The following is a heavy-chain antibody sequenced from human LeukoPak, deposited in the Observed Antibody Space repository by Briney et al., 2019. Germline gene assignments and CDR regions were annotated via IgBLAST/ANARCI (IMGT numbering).Heavy chain of an antibody. CDR1: GFTFSSYG. CDR3: AKDPVGYFDSGYSHYFDY. D-gene: IGHD3-9*01. J-gene: IGHJ4*02. V-gene: IGHV3-30*18. CDR2: ISYDGSNK. Sequence: GGSLRLSCAASGFTFSSYGMHWVRQAPGKGLEWVAVISYDGSNKYYADSVKGRFTISRDNSKNTLYLQMNSLRAEDTAVYYCAKDPVGYFDSGYSHYFDYWGQGTLVTVSS.